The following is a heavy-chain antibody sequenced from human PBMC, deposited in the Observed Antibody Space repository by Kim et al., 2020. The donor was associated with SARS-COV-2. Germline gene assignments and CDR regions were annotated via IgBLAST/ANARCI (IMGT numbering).Heavy chain of an antibody. D-gene: IGHD3-3*01. CDR3: AKCYGTTIFAVVIIPYDAFDI. V-gene: IGHV3-23*01. CDR1: GFTFSSYA. J-gene: IGHJ3*02. CDR2: ISGSGGST. Sequence: GGSLRLSCAASGFTFSSYAMSWVRQAPGKGLEWVSAISGSGGSTYYADSVKGRFTISRDNSKNTLYLQMNSLRAEDTAVYYCAKCYGTTIFAVVIIPYDAFDIWGQGTMVTVSS.